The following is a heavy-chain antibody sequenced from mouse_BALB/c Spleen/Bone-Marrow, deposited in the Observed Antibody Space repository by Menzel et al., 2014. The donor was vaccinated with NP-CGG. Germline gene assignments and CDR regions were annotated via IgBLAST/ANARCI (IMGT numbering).Heavy chain of an antibody. CDR2: IYPGSGST. J-gene: IGHJ2*01. CDR1: GYTFTSYW. Sequence: LKESGSELVRPGASVKLSCKASGYTFTSYWMHWVKQRHGQGLEWTGNIYPGSGSTNYDEKFKSKGTLTVDTSSSTAYMHLSSLTSEDSAVYYCTRGGTTAFDCWGQGTTLTVSS. D-gene: IGHD1-2*01. CDR3: TRGGTTAFDC. V-gene: IGHV1S22*01.